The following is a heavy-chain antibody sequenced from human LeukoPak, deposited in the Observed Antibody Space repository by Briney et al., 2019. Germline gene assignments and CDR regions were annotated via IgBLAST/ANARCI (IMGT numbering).Heavy chain of an antibody. J-gene: IGHJ6*02. Sequence: GGSLRLSCAASGFTFSSYWMIWVRQAPGKGLEWVANINQVGSEKYYVDSVKGRFTISRDNAKHTLYLQMNSLRVEDTAVYYCARDLSYGMDVWGQGTTVTVSS. CDR3: ARDLSYGMDV. V-gene: IGHV3-7*01. CDR1: GFTFSSYW. CDR2: INQVGSEK.